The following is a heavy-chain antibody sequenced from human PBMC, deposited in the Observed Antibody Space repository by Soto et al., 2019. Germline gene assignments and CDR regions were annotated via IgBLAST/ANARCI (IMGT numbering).Heavy chain of an antibody. V-gene: IGHV4-59*01. CDR1: GGSISSYY. Sequence: PSETLSLTCTVSGGSISSYYWSWIRQPPGKGLEWIGYIYYSGSTNYNPSLKSRVTISVDTSKNQFSLKLSSVTAADTAVYYCASHTSPTPTNWFDPWGQGTLVTVS. CDR2: IYYSGST. J-gene: IGHJ5*02. CDR3: ASHTSPTPTNWFDP.